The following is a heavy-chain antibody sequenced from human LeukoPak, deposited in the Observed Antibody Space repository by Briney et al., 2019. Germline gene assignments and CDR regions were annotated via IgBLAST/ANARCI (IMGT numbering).Heavy chain of an antibody. D-gene: IGHD4-17*01. Sequence: SETLSLTCTVSGGSISSYYWSWIRQSPGKGLEWIGRIYTSGSTNYNPSLKSRVTISVDTSKNQFSLKLSSVTAADTAVYYCARHRYGDYPYYFDYWGQGTLVTVSS. CDR2: IYTSGST. CDR3: ARHRYGDYPYYFDY. V-gene: IGHV4-4*07. J-gene: IGHJ4*02. CDR1: GGSISSYY.